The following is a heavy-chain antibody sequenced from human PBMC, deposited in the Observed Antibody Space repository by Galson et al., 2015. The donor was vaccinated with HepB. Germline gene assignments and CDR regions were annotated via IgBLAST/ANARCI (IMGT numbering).Heavy chain of an antibody. CDR1: GGTFSSYA. CDR2: IIPIFGTA. J-gene: IGHJ4*02. D-gene: IGHD2-2*01. Sequence: SVKVSCKASGGTFSSYAISWVRQAPGQGLEWMGGIIPIFGTANYAQKFQGRVTITADESTSTAYMELNSLRAEDTAVYYCAKKGYHLLSAIDYWGQGTLVTVSS. CDR3: AKKGYHLLSAIDY. V-gene: IGHV1-69*13.